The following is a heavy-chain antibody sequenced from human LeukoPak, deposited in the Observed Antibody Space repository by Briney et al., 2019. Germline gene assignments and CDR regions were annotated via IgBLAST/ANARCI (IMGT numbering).Heavy chain of an antibody. CDR2: IYYSGST. J-gene: IGHJ3*02. CDR3: ARQPTTVTTFAFDI. CDR1: GDTISTNY. Sequence: SETLSLTCTVSGDTISTNYWSWIRQTPGKGLEWIGYIYYSGSTNYNPSLRSRVTISIDTSKNQFSLRLTSVTAADTAVYHCARQPTTVTTFAFDIWGQGTMVTVSS. V-gene: IGHV4-59*08. D-gene: IGHD4-17*01.